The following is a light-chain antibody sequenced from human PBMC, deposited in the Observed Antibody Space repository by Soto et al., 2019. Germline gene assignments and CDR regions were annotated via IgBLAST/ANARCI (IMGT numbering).Light chain of an antibody. CDR2: DAS. CDR3: QQYGSTPQT. V-gene: IGKV3-20*01. Sequence: IVLAQSPATLSLSPGERATLSCRASQDVGHDLAWYQQRPGQAPRLLIYDASNRATGIPARFSGGGSGTDFTLSISRLEPEDFAVYYCQQYGSTPQTFGQGTKVEIK. J-gene: IGKJ1*01. CDR1: QDVGHD.